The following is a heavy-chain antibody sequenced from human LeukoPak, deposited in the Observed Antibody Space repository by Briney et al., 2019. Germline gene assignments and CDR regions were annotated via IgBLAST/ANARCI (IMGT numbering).Heavy chain of an antibody. V-gene: IGHV4-39*07. Sequence: SETLSLTCTVSGGSISSSSYYWGWIRQPPGKGLEWIGSIYYSGTTYYNPSLESRVTISIDTSKNQFSAKLTSVTAADTAVYYCARDQGAVAGIDPWGQGTLVTVSS. J-gene: IGHJ5*02. D-gene: IGHD6-19*01. CDR2: IYYSGTT. CDR1: GGSISSSSYY. CDR3: ARDQGAVAGIDP.